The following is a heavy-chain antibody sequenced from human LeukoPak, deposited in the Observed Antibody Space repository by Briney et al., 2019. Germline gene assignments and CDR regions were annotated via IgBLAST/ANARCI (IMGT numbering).Heavy chain of an antibody. J-gene: IGHJ4*02. V-gene: IGHV4-39*01. D-gene: IGHD2-15*01. CDR2: IYYSGST. CDR1: GGSISSSSYY. CDR3: ARILEVVADRDY. Sequence: PSETLSLTCTVSGGSISSSSYYWGWIRQPPGTGLEWVGSIYYSGSTYYNPSLKSRVTISVDTSKNQFSLKLSSVTAADTAVYYCARILEVVADRDYWGQGTLVTVSS.